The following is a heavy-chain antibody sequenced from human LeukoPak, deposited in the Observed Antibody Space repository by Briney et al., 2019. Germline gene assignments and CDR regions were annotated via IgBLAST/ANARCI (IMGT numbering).Heavy chain of an antibody. CDR2: ISSSGSTI. CDR1: GFTFSSYE. J-gene: IGHJ6*04. V-gene: IGHV3-48*03. CDR3: AELGITMIGGV. D-gene: IGHD3-10*02. Sequence: GGSLRLSCAASGFTFSSYEMNWVRQAPGKGLEWVSYISSSGSTIYYADPVKGRFTISRDKAKNSLYLQMNSLRPEDPAVYYCAELGITMIGGVWGKGTTVTISS.